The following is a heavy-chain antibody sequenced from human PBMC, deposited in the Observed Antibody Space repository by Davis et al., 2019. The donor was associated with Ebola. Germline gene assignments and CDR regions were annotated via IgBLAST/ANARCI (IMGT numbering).Heavy chain of an antibody. D-gene: IGHD4-17*01. J-gene: IGHJ4*02. CDR2: IKQDGSEI. CDR3: SRGGAVKFDY. Sequence: GGSLRLSCAGSGFPFNNPWMSWVRQAPGKGLEWVANIKQDGSEIHYVDSVKGRFTISRDNTKNSLYLQMNSLRDEDTALYYCSRGGAVKFDYWGQGTLVTVSS. V-gene: IGHV3-7*01. CDR1: GFPFNNPW.